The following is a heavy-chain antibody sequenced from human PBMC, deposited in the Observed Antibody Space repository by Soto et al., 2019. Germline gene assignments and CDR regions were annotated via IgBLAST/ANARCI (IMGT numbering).Heavy chain of an antibody. D-gene: IGHD2-15*01. CDR1: GGSISSSSYY. Sequence: SETLSLTCTVSGGSISSSSYYWGWIRQPPGKGLEWIGSIYYSGSTYYNPSLKSRVTISVDTSKNQFSLKLSSVTAADTAVYYCARRVGYCSGGSCYSQVWFDPWGQGTLVTVS. CDR2: IYYSGST. CDR3: ARRVGYCSGGSCYSQVWFDP. J-gene: IGHJ5*02. V-gene: IGHV4-39*01.